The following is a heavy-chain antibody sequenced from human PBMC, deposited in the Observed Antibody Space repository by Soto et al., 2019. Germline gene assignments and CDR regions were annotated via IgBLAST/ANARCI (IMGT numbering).Heavy chain of an antibody. CDR1: GDSVSTNSAA. V-gene: IGHV6-1*01. Sequence: PSQTLSLTCAISGDSVSTNSAAWNWLRQSPSRGLEWLGRTYYRSKWFNDYAVSVKSRITIKPDTSKNHFSLQLMSVTPEDTAMYYCARDLDGNGKTGYDIWGQGTLVTVSS. CDR3: ARDLDGNGKTGYDI. J-gene: IGHJ3*02. D-gene: IGHD2-8*01. CDR2: TYYRSKWFN.